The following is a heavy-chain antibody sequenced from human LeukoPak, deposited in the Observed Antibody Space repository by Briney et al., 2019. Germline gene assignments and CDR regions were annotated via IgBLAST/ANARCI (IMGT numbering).Heavy chain of an antibody. CDR2: INPNSGGT. CDR1: GYTFTAYS. D-gene: IGHD3-3*01. CDR3: ARAFNDFWSGYYRPAYYYYYMDV. Sequence: ASVKVSCKASGYTFTAYSIHWVRQAPGQGLEWMGWINPNSGGTNYAQKFQGRVTMTRDTSISTAYMELSRLRSDDTAVYYCARAFNDFWSGYYRPAYYYYYMDVWGKGTTVTVSS. J-gene: IGHJ6*03. V-gene: IGHV1-2*02.